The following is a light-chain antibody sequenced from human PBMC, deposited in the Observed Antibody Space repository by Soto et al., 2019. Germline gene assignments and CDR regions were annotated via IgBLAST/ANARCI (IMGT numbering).Light chain of an antibody. CDR3: TSYTASSPFYA. CDR2: DVY. V-gene: IGLV2-14*03. J-gene: IGLJ1*01. CDR1: RTDGDGHDY. Sequence: QSVLTQPASVSGSPGQSIAISCIGVRTDGDGHDYVSWYQQHPGQAPQLIIYDVYNRPSGVSDRFSGSKSGNTASLIISGLQAEDEADYFCTSYTASSPFYAFGAGTTVTVL.